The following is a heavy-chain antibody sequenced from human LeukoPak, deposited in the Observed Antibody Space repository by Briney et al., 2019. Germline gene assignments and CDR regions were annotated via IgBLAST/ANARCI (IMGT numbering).Heavy chain of an antibody. Sequence: GASVKVSCKASGYTFTSYDINWLRQATGQGLEWMGWMNPNSGNTGYAQKFQGRVTMTRNTSISTAYMELSSLRSEDTAVYYCAIRTPVDIVATLGERVKKGLDYWGQGTLVTVSS. CDR2: MNPNSGNT. V-gene: IGHV1-8*01. CDR3: AIRTPVDIVATLGERVKKGLDY. J-gene: IGHJ4*02. D-gene: IGHD5-12*01. CDR1: GYTFTSYD.